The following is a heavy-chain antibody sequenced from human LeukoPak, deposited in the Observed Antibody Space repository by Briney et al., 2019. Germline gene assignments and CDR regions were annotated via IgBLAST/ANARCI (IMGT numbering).Heavy chain of an antibody. D-gene: IGHD3-3*01. Sequence: GRSLRLSCAASGFTFSNYGMHWVRQAPGKGLEWVAVISYDGSNKYYADSVRGRFTISRDNPKNTLYLQMNSLRAEDTAVYYCAKDPATYYDFWSGPHNYFDYWGQGTLVTVSS. CDR3: AKDPATYYDFWSGPHNYFDY. J-gene: IGHJ4*02. CDR1: GFTFSNYG. V-gene: IGHV3-30*18. CDR2: ISYDGSNK.